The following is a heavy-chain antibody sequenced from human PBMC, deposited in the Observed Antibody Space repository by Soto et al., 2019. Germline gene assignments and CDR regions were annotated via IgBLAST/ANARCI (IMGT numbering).Heavy chain of an antibody. CDR2: ISYDGSNK. CDR3: AKDQTLLWFGEPRKHFDY. D-gene: IGHD3-10*01. V-gene: IGHV3-30*18. Sequence: PGGSLRLSCAASGFTFSSYGMHWVRQAPGKGLEWVAVISYDGSNKYYADSVKGRFTISRDNSKNTLYLQMNSLRAEDTAVYYCAKDQTLLWFGEPRKHFDYWGQGTLVTVSS. J-gene: IGHJ4*02. CDR1: GFTFSSYG.